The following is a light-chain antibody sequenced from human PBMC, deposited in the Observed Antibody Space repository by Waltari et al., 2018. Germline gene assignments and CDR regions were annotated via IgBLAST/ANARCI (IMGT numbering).Light chain of an antibody. Sequence: IQMTQSPSTLSASVGDRVTIPCRASQRITNWLAWYQQKPGMAPKLLIYGVSTLESGVPSRFSGSGSGAEFTLTISSLQPDDFATYYCQYYNNYELTFGGGTKVEIK. V-gene: IGKV1-5*03. CDR3: QYYNNYELT. J-gene: IGKJ4*01. CDR2: GVS. CDR1: QRITNW.